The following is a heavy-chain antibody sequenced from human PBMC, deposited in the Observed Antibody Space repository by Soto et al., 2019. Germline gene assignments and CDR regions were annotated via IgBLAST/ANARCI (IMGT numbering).Heavy chain of an antibody. CDR1: RFSLRTSGMC. J-gene: IGHJ6*02. CDR3: ARMPRIALASTDHYYYYGMDG. V-gene: IGHV2-70*13. D-gene: IGHD6-19*01. CDR2: IDWDDDK. Sequence: SGPTLTNPTQTLTLPCTFSRFSLRTSGMCVSWIRQPPGKALEWLALIDWDDDKYYSTSLKTKLTISKDTSKNQVVLTMTNMDPVDTATYYCARMPRIALASTDHYYYYGMDGRGQGTTVSVSS.